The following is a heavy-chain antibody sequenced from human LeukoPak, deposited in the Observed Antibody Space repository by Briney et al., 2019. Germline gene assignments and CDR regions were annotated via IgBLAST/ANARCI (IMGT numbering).Heavy chain of an antibody. CDR3: AKGRIVGATGTSLDY. CDR2: ISWNSGSI. J-gene: IGHJ4*02. V-gene: IGHV3-9*01. D-gene: IGHD1-26*01. CDR1: GFTFDDYA. Sequence: PGGSLRLSCAASGFTFDDYAMHWVRQAPRKGLEWVSGISWNSGSIGYADSVKGRFTISRDNAKNSLYLQMNSLRAEDTALYYCAKGRIVGATGTSLDYWGQGTLVTVSS.